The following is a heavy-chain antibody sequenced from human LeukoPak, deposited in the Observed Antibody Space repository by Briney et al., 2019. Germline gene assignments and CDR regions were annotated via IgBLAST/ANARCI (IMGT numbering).Heavy chain of an antibody. CDR2: IYTSGST. CDR3: ASLLNGDHSYYYYMDV. D-gene: IGHD7-27*01. CDR1: GGSISSGSYY. J-gene: IGHJ6*03. V-gene: IGHV4-61*02. Sequence: KPSETLSLTCTVSGGSISSGSYYWSWNRQPAGKGLEWIGRIYTSGSTNYNPSLKSRVTISIDTSKNQFSLKLSSVTAADTAVYYCASLLNGDHSYYYYMDVWGKGTTVTVSS.